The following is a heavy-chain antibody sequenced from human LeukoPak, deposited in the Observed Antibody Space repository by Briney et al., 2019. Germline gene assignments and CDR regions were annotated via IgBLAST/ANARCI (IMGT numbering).Heavy chain of an antibody. CDR1: GGSISGYY. J-gene: IGHJ5*02. CDR3: ARLHSSRAEEFDP. CDR2: IYYTGIT. V-gene: IGHV4-59*01. Sequence: PSETLSLTCTVSGGSISGYYWSWIRQSPGKGLEWIGYIYYTGITAYNPSLGSRDTISVDRSNNQFSLRLTSVTAADTAVYYCARLHSSRAEEFDPWGQGTLVTVSS.